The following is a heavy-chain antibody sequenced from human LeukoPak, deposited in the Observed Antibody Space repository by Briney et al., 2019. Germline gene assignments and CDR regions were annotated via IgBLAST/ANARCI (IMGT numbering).Heavy chain of an antibody. CDR1: GYTFTGYY. Sequence: ASVKVSCKASGYTFTGYYMHWVRQAPGQGLEWMGWINPSSGGTNYAQKFQGRVTMTRDTSISTAYMELSRLRSDDTAVYYCARDYDSSGYYSANWFDPWGQGALVTVSS. J-gene: IGHJ5*02. CDR2: INPSSGGT. D-gene: IGHD3-22*01. V-gene: IGHV1-2*02. CDR3: ARDYDSSGYYSANWFDP.